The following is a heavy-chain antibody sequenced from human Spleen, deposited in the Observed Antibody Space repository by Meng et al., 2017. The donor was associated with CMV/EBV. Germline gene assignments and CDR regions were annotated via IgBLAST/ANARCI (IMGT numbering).Heavy chain of an antibody. J-gene: IGHJ4*02. CDR1: GFTFSRNS. CDR3: AKDKYSSGWPFFDS. CDR2: ISGSGVNI. Sequence: GESLKISCAASGFTFSRNSMNWVRQAPGKGLEWVSVISGSGVNIHYADSVKGRFTISRDNSKDTLYLQMNSLRPEDTAVYYCAKDKYSSGWPFFDSWGQGTLVTVSS. V-gene: IGHV3-23*01. D-gene: IGHD6-19*01.